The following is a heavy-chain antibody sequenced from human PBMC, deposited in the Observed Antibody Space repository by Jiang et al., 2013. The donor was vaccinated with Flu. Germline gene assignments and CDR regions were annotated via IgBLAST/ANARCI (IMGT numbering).Heavy chain of an antibody. D-gene: IGHD4-17*01. Sequence: GLVKPSQTLSLTCTVSGGSISSGGYYWSWIRQHPGKGLEWIGYIYYSGSTYYNPSLKSRVTISVDTSKNQFSLKLSSVTAADTAVYYCARDRAVTTITPYYYYYYGMDVWGQGTTVTVSS. J-gene: IGHJ6*02. CDR2: IYYSGST. V-gene: IGHV4-31*03. CDR3: ARDRAVTTITPYYYYYYGMDV. CDR1: GGSISSGGYY.